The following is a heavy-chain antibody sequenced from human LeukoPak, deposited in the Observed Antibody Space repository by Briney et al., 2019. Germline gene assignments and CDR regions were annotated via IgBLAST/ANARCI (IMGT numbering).Heavy chain of an antibody. J-gene: IGHJ4*02. V-gene: IGHV1-69*13. CDR3: ARGRSSGWYDYFDY. Sequence: ASVKVSCKASGGTFSSYAISWVRQAPGQGLEWMGGIIPIFGTANYAQKFQGRVTITADESTSTAYMELSSLRSEDTAVYYCARGRSSGWYDYFDYWGQGTLVTVSS. CDR2: IIPIFGTA. CDR1: GGTFSSYA. D-gene: IGHD6-19*01.